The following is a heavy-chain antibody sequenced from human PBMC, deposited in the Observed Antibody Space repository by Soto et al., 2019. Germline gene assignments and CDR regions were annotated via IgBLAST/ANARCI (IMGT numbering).Heavy chain of an antibody. CDR1: GFAFSNYA. CDR2: ISGGAGDT. J-gene: IGHJ4*02. D-gene: IGHD3-10*01. Sequence: ESLRLSCAASGFAFSNYAMNWVRQAPGKGLEWVSAISGGAGDTYYADSVKGRFTISRDNSKNTLYLQMKSLRAEDTAVYFCAKSSRITLVRGVTDYWGQGTLVTVSS. V-gene: IGHV3-23*01. CDR3: AKSSRITLVRGVTDY.